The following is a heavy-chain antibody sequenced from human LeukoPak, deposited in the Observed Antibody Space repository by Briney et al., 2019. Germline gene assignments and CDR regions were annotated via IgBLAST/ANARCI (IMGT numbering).Heavy chain of an antibody. J-gene: IGHJ6*03. CDR2: INHSGST. CDR3: ARVVGYYYYYMDV. Sequence: SETLSLTCAVYGGSFSGYYWSWIRQPPGKGLEWIGEINHSGSTNYNPSLKSRVTISVDTSKNQFSLKLSSVTAADTAVYYCARVVGYYYYYMDVWGKGTTVTVSS. V-gene: IGHV4-34*01. CDR1: GGSFSGYY. D-gene: IGHD1-26*01.